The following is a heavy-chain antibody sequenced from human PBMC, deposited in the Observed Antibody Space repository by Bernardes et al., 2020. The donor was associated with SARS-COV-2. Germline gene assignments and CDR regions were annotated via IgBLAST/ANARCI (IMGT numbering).Heavy chain of an antibody. D-gene: IGHD2-8*01. CDR3: VKPLRYCSTNRCSNWFDP. Sequence: SEPLSLTCTPSRGSINTNYFVWTRQPPGKGLEWIGYVYYSGDGRLNTSLADRASMSLDRSTNQIYLTLRSVTAADSAIYFCVKPLRYCSTNRCSNWFDPWGQGTLVTVSS. J-gene: IGHJ5*02. CDR2: VYYSGDG. CDR1: RGSINTNY. V-gene: IGHV4-59*08.